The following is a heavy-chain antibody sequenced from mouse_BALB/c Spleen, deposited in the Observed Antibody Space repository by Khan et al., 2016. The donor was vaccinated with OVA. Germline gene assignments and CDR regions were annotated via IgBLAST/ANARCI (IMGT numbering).Heavy chain of an antibody. J-gene: IGHJ2*01. Sequence: QVQLQQSGPELVKPGSSMKMSCKASGYTFTDYVLNWVKQRTGQGLEWIGEIFPGSGGTYYNEKFKGKATLTADKSSNTVYMQLSSLTSEDSAVXFCARSGYGSLVYWGQGTTLTVSS. CDR3: ARSGYGSLVY. V-gene: IGHV1-77*01. D-gene: IGHD1-1*01. CDR1: GYTFTDYV. CDR2: IFPGSGGT.